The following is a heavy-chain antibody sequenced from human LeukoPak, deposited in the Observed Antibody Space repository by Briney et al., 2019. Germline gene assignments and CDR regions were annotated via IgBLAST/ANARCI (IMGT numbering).Heavy chain of an antibody. CDR3: ARRVATVDSYNWFDP. CDR2: ISNSSSYI. Sequence: GGSLRLSCAASGFTFSSYSMNWVRQAPGKGLEWVSSISNSSSYIYYADSVKGRFTISRDNAKNSLYLQMNSLRAEDTAVYYCARRVATVDSYNWFDPWGQGTLVTVSS. V-gene: IGHV3-21*01. D-gene: IGHD5-12*01. J-gene: IGHJ5*02. CDR1: GFTFSSYS.